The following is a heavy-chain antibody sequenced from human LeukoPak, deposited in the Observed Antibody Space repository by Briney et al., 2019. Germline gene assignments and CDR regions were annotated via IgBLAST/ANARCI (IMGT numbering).Heavy chain of an antibody. CDR2: MSSSGHTT. J-gene: IGHJ4*02. CDR3: ARSGYGDFDY. Sequence: GGSLRLSCAASGFTFSDYYMSWIRQAPGKGLEWISYMSSSGHTTYYADSLEGRFTISRDNAKNSLYLQLNSLRAGDTAMYYCARSGYGDFDYWGQGTLVTVSS. CDR1: GFTFSDYY. V-gene: IGHV3-11*01. D-gene: IGHD5-18*01.